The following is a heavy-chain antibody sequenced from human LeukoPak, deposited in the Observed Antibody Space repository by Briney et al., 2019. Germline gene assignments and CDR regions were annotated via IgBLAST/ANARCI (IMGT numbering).Heavy chain of an antibody. D-gene: IGHD5-24*01. CDR1: GFTFTSYG. CDR2: ISIDGTKK. Sequence: PGGSLRLSCAASGFTFTSYGMHWVRQAPGKGLEWVAVISIDGTKKYYADSVKGRFTISRDNAKNSLYLQMNSLRAEDTAVYYCARDGDGPRGKDYYYYGMDVWGQGTTVTVSS. V-gene: IGHV3-30*03. CDR3: ARDGDGPRGKDYYYYGMDV. J-gene: IGHJ6*02.